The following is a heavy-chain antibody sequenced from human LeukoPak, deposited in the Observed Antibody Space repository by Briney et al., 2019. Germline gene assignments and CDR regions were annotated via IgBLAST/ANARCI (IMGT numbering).Heavy chain of an antibody. Sequence: GESLKISCKGSGYSFTSYWIGWVRQMPGKGLEWMGIIYPGDSDTRYSPSFQGQVTISADKSISTAYLQWSSLKASDTAMYYCARLDYDILTGLSPLFCDIWGQGTMVTVSS. CDR2: IYPGDSDT. J-gene: IGHJ3*02. CDR1: GYSFTSYW. V-gene: IGHV5-51*01. CDR3: ARLDYDILTGLSPLFCDI. D-gene: IGHD3-9*01.